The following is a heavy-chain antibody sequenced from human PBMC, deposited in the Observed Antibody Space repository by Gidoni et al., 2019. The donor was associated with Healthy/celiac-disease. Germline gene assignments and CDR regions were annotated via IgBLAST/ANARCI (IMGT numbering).Heavy chain of an antibody. Sequence: EVQLLESGGGLVQPGGSLRLSCAASGFPFSSYAMSWVRQAPGKGLEWVSAISGSGGSTYYADSVKGRFTISRDNSKNTLYLQMNSLRAEDTAVYYCAKGILGYCSSTSCFNAFDIWGQGTMVTVSS. CDR3: AKGILGYCSSTSCFNAFDI. CDR1: GFPFSSYA. D-gene: IGHD2-2*03. V-gene: IGHV3-23*01. J-gene: IGHJ3*02. CDR2: ISGSGGST.